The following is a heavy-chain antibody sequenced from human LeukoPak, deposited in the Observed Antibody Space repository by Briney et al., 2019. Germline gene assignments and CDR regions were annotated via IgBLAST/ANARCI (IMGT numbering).Heavy chain of an antibody. CDR2: ISSSSSYI. V-gene: IGHV3-21*01. CDR3: ARDHIAVAGNKFDY. CDR1: GFTFSSYS. D-gene: IGHD6-19*01. Sequence: GGSLRLSCAASGFTFSSYSMNWVRQAPGNGLEWVSSISSSSSYIYYADSVKGRFTISRDNAKNSLYLQMNSLRAEDTAVYYCARDHIAVAGNKFDYWGQGTLVTVSS. J-gene: IGHJ4*02.